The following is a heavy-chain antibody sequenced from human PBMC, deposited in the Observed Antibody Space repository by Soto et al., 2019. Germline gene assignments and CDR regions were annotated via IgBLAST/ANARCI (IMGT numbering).Heavy chain of an antibody. V-gene: IGHV1-3*01. Sequence: ASVKVSCKASGYTFTSYAMHWVRQAPGQRLEWMGWINAGNGNTKYSQKFQGRVTITRDTSASTAYMELSSLRSEDTAVYYCARDHGVVVAASVGVYFDWWCQGILVTVSS. CDR3: ARDHGVVVAASVGVYFDW. D-gene: IGHD2-15*01. J-gene: IGHJ4*02. CDR1: GYTFTSYA. CDR2: INAGNGNT.